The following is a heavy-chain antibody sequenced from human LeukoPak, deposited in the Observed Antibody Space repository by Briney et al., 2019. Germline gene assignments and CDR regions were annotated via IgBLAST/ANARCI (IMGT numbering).Heavy chain of an antibody. CDR1: GYTFTGYY. CDR3: ARVRGERYFDWSDAFDI. J-gene: IGHJ3*02. V-gene: IGHV1-2*02. CDR2: INPNSGGT. D-gene: IGHD3-9*01. Sequence: GASVKVSCKASGYTFTGYYMHWVRQAPGQGLEWMGWINPNSGGTNYAQKFQGRVTMTRDTSISTAYMELSRLRSDDTAVYYCARVRGERYFDWSDAFDIWGQGTMVTVSS.